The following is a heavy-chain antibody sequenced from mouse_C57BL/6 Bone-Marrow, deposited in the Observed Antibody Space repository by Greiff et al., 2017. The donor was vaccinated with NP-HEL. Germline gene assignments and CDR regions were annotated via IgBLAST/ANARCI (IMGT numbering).Heavy chain of an antibody. Sequence: VQLQQSGAELVKPGASVKMSCKASGYTFTSYWITWVKQRPEQGLEWIGRIDPEDGDTEYAPKFQGKATMTADTSSNTAYLQLSSLTSEDTAVYYCTTWGNPYAMDYWGQGTSVTVSS. J-gene: IGHJ4*01. V-gene: IGHV14-1*01. CDR1: GYTFTSYW. D-gene: IGHD2-1*01. CDR2: IDPEDGDT. CDR3: TTWGNPYAMDY.